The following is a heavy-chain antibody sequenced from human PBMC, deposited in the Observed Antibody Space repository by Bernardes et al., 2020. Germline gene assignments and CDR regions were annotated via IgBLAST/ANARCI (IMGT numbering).Heavy chain of an antibody. Sequence: LSLTSNVSGDSMTQDYLSWIRHPPGKGLEWRAYLYHSGNTIYYLALRRRVTISMDTSKNQFALKMSSVSAADTAVYYCARYDFTVRAHTFDPWGQGTLVTVSS. CDR1: GDSMTQDY. D-gene: IGHD2-21*02. J-gene: IGHJ5*02. V-gene: IGHV4-59*01. CDR2: LYHSGNT. CDR3: ARYDFTVRAHTFDP.